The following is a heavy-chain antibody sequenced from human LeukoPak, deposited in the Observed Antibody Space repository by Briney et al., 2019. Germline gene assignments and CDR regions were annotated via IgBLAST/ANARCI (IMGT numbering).Heavy chain of an antibody. J-gene: IGHJ6*03. CDR2: IYHSGST. Sequence: PSETLSLTCTVSGYSISSGYYWGWIRQPPGKGLEWIGSIYHSGSTYYNPSLKSRVTISVDTSKNQFSLKLSSVTAADTAVYYCARQGSSWPYYYYYYMDVWGKGTTVTISS. D-gene: IGHD6-13*01. V-gene: IGHV4-38-2*02. CDR1: GYSISSGYY. CDR3: ARQGSSWPYYYYYYMDV.